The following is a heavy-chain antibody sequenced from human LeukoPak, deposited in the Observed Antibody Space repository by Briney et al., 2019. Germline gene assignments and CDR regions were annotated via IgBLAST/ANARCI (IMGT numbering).Heavy chain of an antibody. D-gene: IGHD6-19*01. J-gene: IGHJ4*02. CDR2: ISYDGSNK. CDR1: GFTFSSYG. V-gene: IGHV3-30*18. CDR3: AKEAGGIAVAGEARYFDY. Sequence: GGSLRLSCAASGFTFSSYGMHWVRHAPGKGLEWVAVISYDGSNKYYADSVKGRFTISRDNSKNTLYLQMNSLRAEDTAVYYCAKEAGGIAVAGEARYFDYWGQGTLVTVSS.